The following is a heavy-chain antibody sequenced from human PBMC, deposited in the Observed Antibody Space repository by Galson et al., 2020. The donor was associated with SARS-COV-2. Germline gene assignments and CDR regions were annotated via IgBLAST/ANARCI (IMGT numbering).Heavy chain of an antibody. CDR3: ARDATSSGWFNCVDP. CDR2: IYNTGST. D-gene: IGHD6-19*01. CDR1: GGSISSTRYL. Sequence: SETLSLTCSVSGGSISSTRYLWGCIRPPGNGLEWIGSIYNTGSTHYNPSLKSRATISVDTSKNHFSLKLSSVTAAYTAVYYCARDATSSGWFNCVDPWGRGTLVTVSS. V-gene: IGHV4-39*07. J-gene: IGHJ5*02.